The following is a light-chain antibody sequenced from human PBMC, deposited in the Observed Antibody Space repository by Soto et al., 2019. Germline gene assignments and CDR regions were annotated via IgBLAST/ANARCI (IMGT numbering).Light chain of an antibody. CDR3: QQYNSYPWT. CDR1: QSISSW. V-gene: IGKV1-5*03. Sequence: DIQITQWPSTLSSCVGDIVTITCRASQSISSWLAWYQQKPGKAPKLLIYKASSLESGVPSRFSGSGSGTEFTLTISSLQPDDFATYYCQQYNSYPWTFGQGTKV. J-gene: IGKJ1*01. CDR2: KAS.